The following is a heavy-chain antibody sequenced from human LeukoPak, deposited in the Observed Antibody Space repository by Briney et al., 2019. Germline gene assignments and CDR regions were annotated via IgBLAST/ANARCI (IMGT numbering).Heavy chain of an antibody. CDR2: IYYSGST. Sequence: SETLSLTCTVSGGSINGYYWSWIRQPPGKGLEWIGYIYYSGSTNYNPSLKSRVTISVDKSKNQFSLKLNSVTAADTAVYYCASFGLLWFGERDYWGQGTLVTVSS. V-gene: IGHV4-59*08. CDR1: GGSINGYY. D-gene: IGHD3-10*01. J-gene: IGHJ4*02. CDR3: ASFGLLWFGERDY.